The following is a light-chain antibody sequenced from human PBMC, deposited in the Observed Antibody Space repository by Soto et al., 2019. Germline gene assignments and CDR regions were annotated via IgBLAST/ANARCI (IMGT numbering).Light chain of an antibody. CDR1: QSVSSN. Sequence: EIVMTQSPATMSVSPGGIATLSCRASQSVSSNLAWYQQKPGQAPRLLIYGASTRATGIPARFIGSWSGTEFTLTISSLQSEDFAVYYCQQYNKWPLWTFGQGTKVEIK. V-gene: IGKV3-15*01. CDR2: GAS. CDR3: QQYNKWPLWT. J-gene: IGKJ1*01.